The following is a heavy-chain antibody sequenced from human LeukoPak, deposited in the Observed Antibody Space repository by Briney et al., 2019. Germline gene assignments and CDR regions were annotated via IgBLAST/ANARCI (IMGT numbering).Heavy chain of an antibody. CDR3: ARGPGRTRSRVGDLLAWFDP. D-gene: IGHD3-10*01. Sequence: ASVKVSCMASGYTFTSYAINWVRQAPGQGLEWMGWMNPNSGNTGYAQTFQGRVTITRNTSISTAYMELSSLRSEDTAVYYCARGPGRTRSRVGDLLAWFDPWGQGTLVTVSS. CDR2: MNPNSGNT. J-gene: IGHJ5*02. CDR1: GYTFTSYA. V-gene: IGHV1-8*03.